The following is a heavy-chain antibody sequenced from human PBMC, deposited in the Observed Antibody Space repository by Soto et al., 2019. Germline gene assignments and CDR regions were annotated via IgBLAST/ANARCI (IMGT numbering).Heavy chain of an antibody. Sequence: GGSLRLSCAASGFTFSSYWMSWARQAPGKGLERVANIKQDGSEKYYVDSVKGRFTISRDNAKNSLYLQMNSLRAEDTAVYYCARDWYDFWSGYCDYWGQGTLVTVSS. D-gene: IGHD3-3*01. J-gene: IGHJ4*02. CDR3: ARDWYDFWSGYCDY. V-gene: IGHV3-7*01. CDR1: GFTFSSYW. CDR2: IKQDGSEK.